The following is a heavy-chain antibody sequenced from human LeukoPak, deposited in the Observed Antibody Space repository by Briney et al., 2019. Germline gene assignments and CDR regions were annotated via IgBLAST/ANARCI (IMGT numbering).Heavy chain of an antibody. V-gene: IGHV3-30*03. CDR2: ISYDGSDE. Sequence: GGSLRLSCAASGFNFNNYWMSWLRQAPGKGLEWVGVISYDGSDEYYTDSVKGRFTISRDNSKNTVYLQMNSLRADDTAVYYCARDFTPEWFDIHWGQGTLVTVS. CDR1: GFNFNNYW. J-gene: IGHJ4*02. CDR3: ARDFTPEWFDIH. D-gene: IGHD3-3*01.